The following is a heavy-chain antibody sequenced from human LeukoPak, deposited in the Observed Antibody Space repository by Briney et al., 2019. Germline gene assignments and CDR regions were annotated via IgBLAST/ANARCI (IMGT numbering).Heavy chain of an antibody. D-gene: IGHD1-7*01. J-gene: IGHJ4*02. CDR1: GGSISSGSYY. CDR3: ARDKDWNFD. Sequence: SETLSLTCTVSGGSISSGSYYWSWIRQPAGKGLEWIGRIYTSGSTNYNPSLKSRVTISVDTSKNQFSLKLSSVTAADTAVYYCARDKDWNFDWGQGTLVTVSS. V-gene: IGHV4-61*02. CDR2: IYTSGST.